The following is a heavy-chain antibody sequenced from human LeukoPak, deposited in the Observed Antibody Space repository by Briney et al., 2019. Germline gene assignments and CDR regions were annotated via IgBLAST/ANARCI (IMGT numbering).Heavy chain of an antibody. CDR1: GGSFGGYC. J-gene: IGHJ4*02. Sequence: SETLSLTCAVYGGSFGGYCWSWIRQPPGKGLEWIGEINHSGSTNYNPSLKSRVTISVDTSKNQFSLKLSSVTAADTAVYYCARVTATVTIGGIDYWGQGTLVTVSS. V-gene: IGHV4-34*01. D-gene: IGHD4-17*01. CDR2: INHSGST. CDR3: ARVTATVTIGGIDY.